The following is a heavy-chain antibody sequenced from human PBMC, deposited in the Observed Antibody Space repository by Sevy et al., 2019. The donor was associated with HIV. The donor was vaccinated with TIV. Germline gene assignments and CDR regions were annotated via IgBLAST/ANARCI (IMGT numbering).Heavy chain of an antibody. Sequence: GGSLRLSCAASGFPFSNYAMSWIRQAPGKGLEWVSTLIGGGSRTYYADSVTGRFTISRDNSKNTLNLQMNSLRADDTAIYYCAKRRVQSGLSGGGANYGWDVCGHGTTVTVSS. J-gene: IGHJ6*02. V-gene: IGHV3-23*01. D-gene: IGHD2-15*01. CDR3: AKRRVQSGLSGGGANYGWDV. CDR2: LIGGGSRT. CDR1: GFPFSNYA.